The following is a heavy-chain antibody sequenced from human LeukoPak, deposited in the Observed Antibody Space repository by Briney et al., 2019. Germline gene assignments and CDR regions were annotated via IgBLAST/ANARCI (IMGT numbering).Heavy chain of an antibody. V-gene: IGHV1-2*02. CDR1: GYTFTGYY. CDR2: INPNSGGT. D-gene: IGHD2-21*02. Sequence: ASVKVSCKASGYTFTGYYMHWVPQAPGQGLEWMGWINPNSGGTNYAQKFQGRVTMTRDTSISTAYMELSRLRSDDTAVYYCARGSPIVVVTAISQPFDYWGQGTLVTVSS. J-gene: IGHJ4*02. CDR3: ARGSPIVVVTAISQPFDY.